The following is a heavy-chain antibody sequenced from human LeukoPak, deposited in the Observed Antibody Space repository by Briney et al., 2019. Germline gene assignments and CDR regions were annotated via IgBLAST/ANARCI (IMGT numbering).Heavy chain of an antibody. CDR3: AKDGDYYDSSGTKFDY. V-gene: IGHV3-30*02. D-gene: IGHD3-22*01. CDR2: IRYDGSNK. CDR1: GFTFSSYG. Sequence: PGGSLRLSCAASGFTFSSYGMHWVRRAPGKGLEWVAFIRYDGSNKYYADSVKGRFTISRDNSKNTLYLQMNSLRAEDTAVYYCAKDGDYYDSSGTKFDYWGQGTLVTVSS. J-gene: IGHJ4*02.